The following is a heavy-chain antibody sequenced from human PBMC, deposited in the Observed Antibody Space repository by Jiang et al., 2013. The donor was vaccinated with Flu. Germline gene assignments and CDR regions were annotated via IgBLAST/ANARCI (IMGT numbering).Heavy chain of an antibody. V-gene: IGHV1-3*01. Sequence: GAEVKKPGASVKISCKASGYTFTTYVMHWVRQVPGQRLEWMGWINPINDKTKYSQKFQGRITFTRDTSATTAHMELRSLRSEDTAVYYCARGVENSFDHWGQGTLVTVSS. CDR1: GYTFTTYV. CDR3: ARGVENSFDH. CDR2: INPINDKT. J-gene: IGHJ4*02.